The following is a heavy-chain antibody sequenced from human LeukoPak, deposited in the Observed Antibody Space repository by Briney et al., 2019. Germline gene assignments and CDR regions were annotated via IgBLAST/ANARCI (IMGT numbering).Heavy chain of an antibody. CDR2: ITWDGGNT. Sequence: GGSLRLSCAASGFTFDDYTMHWVRQAPGKGLEWVSLITWDGGNTYYADSVKGRFTISRDNSKNSLYLQMNSLRTEDTALYYCAKDGSSGSGSYLGREFDYWGQGTLVTVSS. CDR3: AKDGSSGSGSYLGREFDY. V-gene: IGHV3-43*01. J-gene: IGHJ4*02. CDR1: GFTFDDYT. D-gene: IGHD3-10*01.